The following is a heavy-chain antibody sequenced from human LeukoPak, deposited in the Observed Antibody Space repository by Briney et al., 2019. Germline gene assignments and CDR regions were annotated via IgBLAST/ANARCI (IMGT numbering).Heavy chain of an antibody. Sequence: ASLKISCKASGYTFTSYGIKWVRQDPGQGLEWMGWLSAYNGNTNYAQKLQGRVTMTTDTSTSTAYMELRSLRSDDTAVYYCARDPTAGHYYGMDVWGQGTTVTVSS. J-gene: IGHJ6*02. V-gene: IGHV1-18*01. D-gene: IGHD6-13*01. CDR3: ARDPTAGHYYGMDV. CDR1: GYTFTSYG. CDR2: LSAYNGNT.